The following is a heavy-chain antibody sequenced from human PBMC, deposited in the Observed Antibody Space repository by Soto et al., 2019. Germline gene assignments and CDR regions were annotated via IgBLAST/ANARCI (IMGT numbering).Heavy chain of an antibody. CDR1: GFTFSGYE. Sequence: SGGSLRLSCAASGFTFSGYEMNWVRQAPGKGLEWISYISGSGTTLYYADSVKGRFTISRDNAKKSLYLQMNSLRAEDTAVYYCAREVTVFGVIIPTPMDVWGQGTTVTVSS. CDR2: ISGSGTTL. D-gene: IGHD3-3*01. J-gene: IGHJ6*02. V-gene: IGHV3-48*03. CDR3: AREVTVFGVIIPTPMDV.